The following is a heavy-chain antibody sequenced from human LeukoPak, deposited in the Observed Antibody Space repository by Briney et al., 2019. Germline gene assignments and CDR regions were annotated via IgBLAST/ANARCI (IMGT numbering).Heavy chain of an antibody. J-gene: IGHJ6*02. CDR3: AADSQGYGMDV. Sequence: SETLSLTCTVSGGSISSYYWSWIRQPPGKGLEWIGYIYYSGSTNYNPSLKSRVTISVDTSKNQFSLKLSSVTAADTAVYYCAADSQGYGMDVWGQGTTVTVSS. CDR2: IYYSGST. CDR1: GGSISSYY. V-gene: IGHV4-59*08. D-gene: IGHD3-22*01.